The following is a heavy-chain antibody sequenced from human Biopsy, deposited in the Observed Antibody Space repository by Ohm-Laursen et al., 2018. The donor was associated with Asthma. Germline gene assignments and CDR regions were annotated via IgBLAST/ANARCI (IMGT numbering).Heavy chain of an antibody. V-gene: IGHV2-70*04. CDR3: TRHNDY. D-gene: IGHD1-14*01. Sequence: TQTLTLTFSFSGFSLRRSGAHVNWTRQPPGKVLEWLARIVWEEANFYSPFLRTRVTIAKGSSEDQVVLTMTNMGPVATATYYCTRHNDYWGPGILVTVSS. J-gene: IGHJ4*02. CDR2: IVWEEAN. CDR1: GFSLRRSGAH.